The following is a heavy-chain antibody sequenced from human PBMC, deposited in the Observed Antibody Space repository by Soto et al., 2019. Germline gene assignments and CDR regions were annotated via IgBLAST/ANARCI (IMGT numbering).Heavy chain of an antibody. V-gene: IGHV4-30-2*01. J-gene: IGHJ4*02. CDR3: ARGAEKTGTTFFDY. CDR1: GGSISSGGYS. Sequence: SETLSLTCAVSGGSISSGGYSWSWIRQPPGKGLEWIGYIYHSGSTYYNPSLKSRVTISVDRSKNQFSLKLSSVTAADTAVYYCARGAEKTGTTFFDYWGQGTLVTVSS. CDR2: IYHSGST. D-gene: IGHD1-1*01.